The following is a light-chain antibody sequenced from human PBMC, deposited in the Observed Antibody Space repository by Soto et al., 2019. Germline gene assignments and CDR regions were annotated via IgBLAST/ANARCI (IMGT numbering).Light chain of an antibody. V-gene: IGKV3-15*01. CDR2: GAS. CDR1: QSVSSN. Sequence: EIVITHSPATLSETLGERATLSCRAGQSVSSNLAWYQQKPGQAPRLLIYGASTRATGIPARFSGSGSGTEFTLTISSLQSEDFAVYYCQQYNNWPRTFGQGTKVDIK. J-gene: IGKJ1*01. CDR3: QQYNNWPRT.